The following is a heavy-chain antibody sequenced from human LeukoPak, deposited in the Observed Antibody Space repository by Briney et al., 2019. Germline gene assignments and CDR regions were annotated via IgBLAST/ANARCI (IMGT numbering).Heavy chain of an antibody. J-gene: IGHJ4*02. Sequence: AGGSLRLSCAASGFTFSSYAMSWVRQAPGKGLEWVSAISGSGGSTYYADSVKGRFTISRDNSKNTLYLQMNSLRAEDTAVYYCAKAYYYDSSGYPPHFDYWGQGTLVTVSS. V-gene: IGHV3-23*01. CDR3: AKAYYYDSSGYPPHFDY. CDR1: GFTFSSYA. D-gene: IGHD3-22*01. CDR2: ISGSGGST.